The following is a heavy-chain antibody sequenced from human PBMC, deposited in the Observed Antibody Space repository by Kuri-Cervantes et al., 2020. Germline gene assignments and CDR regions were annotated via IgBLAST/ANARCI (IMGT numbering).Heavy chain of an antibody. J-gene: IGHJ4*02. CDR3: AKELNYYDSSGYGPV. CDR2: ISGSGGST. CDR1: GFTFSSCA. Sequence: GESLKISCAASGFTFSSCAMSWVRQAPGKGLEWVSAISGSGGSTYYADSVKGRFTISRDNSKNTLYLQMNSLRAEDTAVYYCAKELNYYDSSGYGPVWGQGTLVTVSS. V-gene: IGHV3-23*01. D-gene: IGHD3-22*01.